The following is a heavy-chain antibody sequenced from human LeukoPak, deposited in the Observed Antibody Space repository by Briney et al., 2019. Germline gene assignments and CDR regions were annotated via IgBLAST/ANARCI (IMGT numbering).Heavy chain of an antibody. V-gene: IGHV3-7*01. CDR2: IKQDRSEK. CDR1: GFSFSSYS. J-gene: IGHJ4*02. CDR3: ARPYYYSSGSHPY. D-gene: IGHD3-10*01. Sequence: GGSLRLSCAASGFSFSSYSMNWVRQAPGKGLEWVANIKQDRSEKNYVDSVTGRFTISRDNAKNSLYLQMNSLRAEDTAVYFCARPYYYSSGSHPYWGQGSLVTVSS.